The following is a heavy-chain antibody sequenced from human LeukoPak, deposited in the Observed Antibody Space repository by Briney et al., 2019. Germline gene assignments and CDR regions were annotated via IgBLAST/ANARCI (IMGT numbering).Heavy chain of an antibody. CDR3: ARVISHYYYFYFMDV. Sequence: GESLKISCNGSGYSFTSYWIGWVRQMPGKGLEWMGIIYPGDSDTRYSPSFQGQVTISADKSISTAYLQWSSLKASDTAMYYCARVISHYYYFYFMDVWGKGTTVTISS. CDR2: IYPGDSDT. V-gene: IGHV5-51*01. D-gene: IGHD2-21*01. J-gene: IGHJ6*03. CDR1: GYSFTSYW.